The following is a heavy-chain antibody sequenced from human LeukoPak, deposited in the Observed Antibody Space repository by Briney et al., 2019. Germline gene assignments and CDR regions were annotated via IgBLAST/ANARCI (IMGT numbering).Heavy chain of an antibody. CDR3: ARDNWNSGYMDV. V-gene: IGHV4-38-2*02. J-gene: IGHJ6*03. CDR1: GYSIRNGFY. D-gene: IGHD1-7*01. Sequence: SETLSLTCTVSGYSIRNGFYWGWIRQPPGKGLEWIGSIYHSGNTYYNPSLKSRVNISVDTSKNQFSLKLSSVTAADTAVYCCARDNWNSGYMDVWGKGTTVTVSS. CDR2: IYHSGNT.